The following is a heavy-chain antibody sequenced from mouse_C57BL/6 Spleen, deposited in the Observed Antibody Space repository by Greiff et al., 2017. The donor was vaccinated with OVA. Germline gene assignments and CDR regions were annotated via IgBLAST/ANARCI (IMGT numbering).Heavy chain of an antibody. CDR1: GYAFSSSW. D-gene: IGHD1-1*01. CDR3: ATSYGSSPYAMDY. CDR2: IYPGDGDT. Sequence: VQLQQSGPELVKPGASVKISCKASGYAFSSSWMNWVKQRPGQGLEWIGRIYPGDGDTNYNGKFKGKATLTADKSSSTAYMQLSSLTSEDSAVYFCATSYGSSPYAMDYWGQGTSVTVSS. V-gene: IGHV1-82*01. J-gene: IGHJ4*01.